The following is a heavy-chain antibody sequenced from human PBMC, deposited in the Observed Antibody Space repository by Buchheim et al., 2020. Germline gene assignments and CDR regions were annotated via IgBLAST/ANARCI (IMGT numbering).Heavy chain of an antibody. D-gene: IGHD1-14*01. CDR1: GFTFINYA. Sequence: QVQLVESGGGVVLPGRSLGLSCAASGFTFINYALHWVRQAPGKGLEWVAVVSSSGSTKFYADSVKGRFTISRDNSKKKPDLQMNSLRDEDTGVYYCARSITGRKLMDVWGQGTT. V-gene: IGHV3-30-3*01. CDR3: ARSITGRKLMDV. J-gene: IGHJ6*02. CDR2: VSSSGSTK.